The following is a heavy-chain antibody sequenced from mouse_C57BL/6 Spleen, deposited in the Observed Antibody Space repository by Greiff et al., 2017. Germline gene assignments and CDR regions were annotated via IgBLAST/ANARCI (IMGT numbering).Heavy chain of an antibody. CDR3: AWEGYDCDICPFDY. Sequence: EVQLQQSGPELVKPGASVKLSCKASGYTFTDYNMHWVKQSHGQSLEWIGYINPNNGGTSYNQKFKGKATLTVNKSSSTAYMELRSLTSEDTADYYGAWEGYDCDICPFDYWGQGTTLTVSS. D-gene: IGHD2-2*01. V-gene: IGHV1-22*01. J-gene: IGHJ2*01. CDR2: INPNNGGT. CDR1: GYTFTDYN.